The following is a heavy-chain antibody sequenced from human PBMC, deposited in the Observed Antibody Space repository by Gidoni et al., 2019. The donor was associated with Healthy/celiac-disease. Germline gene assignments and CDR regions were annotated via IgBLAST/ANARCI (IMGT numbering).Heavy chain of an antibody. V-gene: IGHV1-58*01. D-gene: IGHD6-13*01. CDR2: IVVGSGNT. CDR1: GFTFTSSA. J-gene: IGHJ1*01. Sequence: QMQLLQSGPEVKKPATSVKVSCKASGFTFTSSAVQWLRQARGQRLEWIGWIVVGSGNTNYAQKFQERVTITRDMSTSTAYMELSSLRYEDTGVYYCAANTRGSSRNSEYFQHWGQGTLVTVSS. CDR3: AANTRGSSRNSEYFQH.